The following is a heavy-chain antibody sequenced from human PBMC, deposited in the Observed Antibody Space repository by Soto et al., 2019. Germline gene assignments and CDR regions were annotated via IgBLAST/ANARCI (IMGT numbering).Heavy chain of an antibody. D-gene: IGHD3-3*01. CDR1: GFTFSSYS. Sequence: PGGSLRLSCAASGFTFSSYSMNWVRQAPGKGLEWVSSISSSSSYIYYADSVKGRFTISRDNAKNSLYLQMNSLRAEDTAVYYCARVPYYDFWSGPGAFDIWGKGTMVTVSS. J-gene: IGHJ3*02. V-gene: IGHV3-21*01. CDR2: ISSSSSYI. CDR3: ARVPYYDFWSGPGAFDI.